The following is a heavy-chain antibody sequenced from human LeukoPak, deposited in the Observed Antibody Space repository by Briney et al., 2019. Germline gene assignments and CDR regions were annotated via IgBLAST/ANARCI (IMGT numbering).Heavy chain of an antibody. CDR1: GFTVSSNY. CDR2: IYSGGST. Sequence: PGGSLRLSCAASGFTVSSNYMSWVRQAPGKGLEWVSVIYSGGSTYYADSVKGRFTISRDNSKNTLYLQMNSLRAEDTAVYYCARESDGTAIAFDIWGQGTMVTVSS. D-gene: IGHD5-18*01. J-gene: IGHJ3*02. CDR3: ARESDGTAIAFDI. V-gene: IGHV3-53*01.